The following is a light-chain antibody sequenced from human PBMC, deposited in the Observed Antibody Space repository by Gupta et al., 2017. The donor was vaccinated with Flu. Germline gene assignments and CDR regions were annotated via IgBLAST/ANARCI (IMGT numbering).Light chain of an antibody. CDR1: QSVSSN. CDR2: DAS. J-gene: IGKJ1*01. V-gene: IGKV3-15*01. Sequence: EIGMTQSPATLSVAPGESVTLSCRASQSVSSNLAWYQQKRGQAPRLLIYDASTRATGFPARFSGSGPGTEFTLTISSLQSEDFAVYYCQQYNDWPRTFGQGTKVEIK. CDR3: QQYNDWPRT.